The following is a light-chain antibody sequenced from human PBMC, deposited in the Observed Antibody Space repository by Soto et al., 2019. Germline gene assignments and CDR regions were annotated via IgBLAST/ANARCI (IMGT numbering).Light chain of an antibody. Sequence: DIQLTQSPSFLSASVGDRVTITCRASQGISCYLAWYQQKPGKAPKLLIYAASTLQSGVPSRFSGSGSGTEFTLTISSLQPEDFATYYCQQLNSYRYTFGQGTKLEIK. CDR2: AAS. CDR3: QQLNSYRYT. V-gene: IGKV1-9*01. CDR1: QGISCY. J-gene: IGKJ2*01.